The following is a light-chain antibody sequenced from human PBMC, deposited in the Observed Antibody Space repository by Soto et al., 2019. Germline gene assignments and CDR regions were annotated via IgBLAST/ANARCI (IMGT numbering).Light chain of an antibody. CDR3: QQYKNWPRT. V-gene: IGKV3-15*01. CDR2: GAS. Sequence: EIVLTQSPGTLSLSPGERVTLSCRASQSVDINLALYRQKPGQAPRLLIYGASTRATDMPGTFSGSGSGTEFTLTISSLQSEDFAVYYCQQYKNWPRTFGQGTKVDIK. CDR1: QSVDIN. J-gene: IGKJ1*01.